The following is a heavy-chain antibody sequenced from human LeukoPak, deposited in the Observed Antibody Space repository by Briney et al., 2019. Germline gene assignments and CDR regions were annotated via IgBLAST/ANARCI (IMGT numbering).Heavy chain of an antibody. CDR2: ISSSGTSI. V-gene: IGHV3-48*03. Sequence: GGSLRLSCSVSGFTFSDYEVNWVRQAPGKGLEWISYISSSGTSIYYANSVKGRLTVSRDNAKNTVHLQMNTLRAEDTALYYCAREAASCGGDCLDYWGQGTLVTVSS. D-gene: IGHD2-21*01. CDR3: AREAASCGGDCLDY. J-gene: IGHJ4*02. CDR1: GFTFSDYE.